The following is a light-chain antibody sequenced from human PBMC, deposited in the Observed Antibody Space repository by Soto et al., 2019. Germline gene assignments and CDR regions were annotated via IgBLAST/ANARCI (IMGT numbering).Light chain of an antibody. CDR2: GNS. CDR1: SSNIGAGYD. J-gene: IGLJ3*02. Sequence: QSVLTQPPSVSGAPGQRVTISCTGSSSNIGAGYDVHWYQQLPGTAPKLLIYGNSNRPSGVPDRFSGSKSGTSASLAITGPRAEDGADNYSQSYDSSLGVWVSGGGTNLTAL. V-gene: IGLV1-40*01. CDR3: QSYDSSLGVWV.